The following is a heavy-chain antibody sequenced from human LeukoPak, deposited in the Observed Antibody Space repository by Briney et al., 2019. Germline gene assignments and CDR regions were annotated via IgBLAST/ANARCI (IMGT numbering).Heavy chain of an antibody. CDR1: GYTFTSYG. CDR3: AGDINPRWSYYDY. CDR2: ISAYNGNT. J-gene: IGHJ4*02. V-gene: IGHV1-18*01. Sequence: ASVKVSCKASGYTFTSYGISWVRQAPGQGLEWMGWISAYNGNTNYAQKLQGRVTMTTDTSTSTAYMGLRSLRSDDTAVYYWAGDINPRWSYYDYWGQGTLVTVSS. D-gene: IGHD4-23*01.